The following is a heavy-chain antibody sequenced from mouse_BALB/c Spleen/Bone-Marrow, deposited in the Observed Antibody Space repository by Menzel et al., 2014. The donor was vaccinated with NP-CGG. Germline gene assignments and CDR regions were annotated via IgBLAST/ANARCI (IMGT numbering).Heavy chain of an antibody. V-gene: IGHV1S56*01. CDR2: IYPGNIHT. Sequence: VKLAESGPELVKPGASARISCKASGYTFTNFYIHWVKQRPGQGLQWIGWIYPGNIHTKYNEKLKGKATLTADKSSSTAYMQLTSLTSEDSAVYFCARWGTNVVGALDYWGQGTSVTDSS. CDR1: GYTFTNFY. J-gene: IGHJ4*01. D-gene: IGHD1-1*01. CDR3: ARWGTNVVGALDY.